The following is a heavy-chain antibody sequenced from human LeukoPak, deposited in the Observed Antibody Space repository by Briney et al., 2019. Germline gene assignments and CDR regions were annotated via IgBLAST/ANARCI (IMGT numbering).Heavy chain of an antibody. CDR3: ARSWGQWLSNFDY. V-gene: IGHV4-39*01. Sequence: SETLSLTCTVSGGSISSSSYSWGWIRQPPGKGLEWIGSIYYSGSTYYNPSLKSRVTISVDTSKNQFSLKLSSVTAADTAVYYCARSWGQWLSNFDYWGQGTLVTVSS. D-gene: IGHD6-19*01. CDR2: IYYSGST. J-gene: IGHJ4*02. CDR1: GGSISSSSYS.